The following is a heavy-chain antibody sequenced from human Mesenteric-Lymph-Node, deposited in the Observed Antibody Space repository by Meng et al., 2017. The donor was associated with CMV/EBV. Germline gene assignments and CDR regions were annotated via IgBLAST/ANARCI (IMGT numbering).Heavy chain of an antibody. CDR3: ARASRGFVDY. CDR1: GYTFSTYD. CDR2: MNPNNDNT. D-gene: IGHD2-15*01. V-gene: IGHV1-8*01. J-gene: IGHJ4*02. Sequence: ASVKVSCKASGYTFSTYDINWVRQATGQGLEWMGWMNPNNDNTVYAQKFQGRVTMTRNTSISTAYLELSSLRSEDTALYYCARASRGFVDYWGQGTLVTVSS.